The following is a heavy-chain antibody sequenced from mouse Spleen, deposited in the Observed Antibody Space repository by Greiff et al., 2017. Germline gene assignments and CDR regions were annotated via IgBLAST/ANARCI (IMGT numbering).Heavy chain of an antibody. D-gene: IGHD2-14*01. J-gene: IGHJ3*01. CDR1: GYAFSSSW. Sequence: QVQLQQSGPELVKPGASVKISCKASGYAFSSSWMNWVKQRPGKGLEWIGRIYPGDGDTNYNGKFKGKATLTADKSSSTAYMQLSSLTSEDSAVYFCAREDYRYSFAYWGQGTLVTVSA. V-gene: IGHV1-82*01. CDR3: AREDYRYSFAY. CDR2: IYPGDGDT.